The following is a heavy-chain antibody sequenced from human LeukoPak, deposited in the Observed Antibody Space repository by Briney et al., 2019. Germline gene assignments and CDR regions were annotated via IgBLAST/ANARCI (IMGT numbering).Heavy chain of an antibody. J-gene: IGHJ4*02. CDR1: GFTFSSYG. CDR3: ASSGEELSFDY. D-gene: IGHD3-16*01. V-gene: IGHV3-33*08. CDR2: IWYGGSNK. Sequence: PGGSLRLSCAASGFTFSSYGMHWVRQAPGKGLEWVAVIWYGGSNKYYADSVKGRFTISRDNSKNTLYLQMNSLRAEDTAVYYCASSGEELSFDYWGQGTLVTVSS.